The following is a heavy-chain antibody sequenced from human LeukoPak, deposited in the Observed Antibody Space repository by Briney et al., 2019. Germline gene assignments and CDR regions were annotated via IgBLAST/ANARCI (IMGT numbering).Heavy chain of an antibody. CDR2: ISSSGSST. V-gene: IGHV3-23*01. CDR1: GFTFSSYA. J-gene: IGHJ6*03. D-gene: IGHD3-3*01. CDR3: AKALTDELMSRSHYDFWSGYHPSGTVYYYMDV. Sequence: GGSLRLSCAASGFTFSSYAMSWVRQAPGKGLEWVSAISSSGSSTYYANSVKGRFIISRDNSKNTVYLQMNSLRAEGTAIYYCAKALTDELMSRSHYDFWSGYHPSGTVYYYMDVWGKGTTVTVSS.